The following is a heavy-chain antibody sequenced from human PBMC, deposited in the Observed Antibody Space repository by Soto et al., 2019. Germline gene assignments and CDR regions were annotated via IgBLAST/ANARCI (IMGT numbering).Heavy chain of an antibody. CDR2: INPSGGST. D-gene: IGHD6-13*01. CDR3: ARDSLYSSSNSYQYNWFDP. J-gene: IGHJ5*02. V-gene: IGHV1-46*01. CDR1: GYTFTCDY. Sequence: ASVKVSCKASGYTFTCDYMHWVRQAPGQGLEWMGIINPSGGSTSYAQKFQGRVTMTRDTSTSTVYMELSSLRSEDTAVYYCARDSLYSSSNSYQYNWFDPWGQGTLVTVCS.